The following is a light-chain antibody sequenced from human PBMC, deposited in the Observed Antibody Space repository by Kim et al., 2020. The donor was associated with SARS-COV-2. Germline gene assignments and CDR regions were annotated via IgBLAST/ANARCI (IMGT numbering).Light chain of an antibody. Sequence: PGGQVPLTCASRTGAVTSDGLPNLFQHKPGQSPRTLVYSTTKKHSWTPARFSGSLLGDKAALTVSGVQPEDEAEYHCVLQCDNSWVIGGGTQLTVL. CDR3: VLQCDNSWV. V-gene: IGLV7-43*01. CDR1: TGAVTSDGL. J-gene: IGLJ3*02. CDR2: STT.